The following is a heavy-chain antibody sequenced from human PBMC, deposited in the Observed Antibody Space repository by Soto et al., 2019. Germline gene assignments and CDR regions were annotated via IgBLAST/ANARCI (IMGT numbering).Heavy chain of an antibody. D-gene: IGHD6-19*01. CDR2: MNPNSGNT. V-gene: IGHV1-8*01. CDR3: ERVAAAGTRDYYYYNMDI. J-gene: IGHJ6*03. CDR1: GYTFTSYA. Sequence: QVQLVQSGAEVKKPGASVKVSCKASGYTFTSYAINWARQATGQGLEWMGWMNPNSGNTDYAQKFQVCVTMTRKSCVSKGYRELGSVRSEDTAVCYLERVAAAGTRDYYYYNMDIWGKGSTVTVS.